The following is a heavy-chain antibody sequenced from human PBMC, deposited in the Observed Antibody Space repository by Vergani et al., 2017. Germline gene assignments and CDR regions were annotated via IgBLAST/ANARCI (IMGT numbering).Heavy chain of an antibody. CDR3: ARAGLWFGELLGSYYYYCMDV. D-gene: IGHD3-10*01. J-gene: IGHJ6*02. CDR1: GFTFSSYS. CDR2: ISSSSSYI. V-gene: IGHV3-21*01. Sequence: EVQLVESGGGLVKPGGSLRLSCAASGFTFSSYSMNWVRQAPGKGLEWVSSISSSSSYIYYADSVKGRFTISRDNAKNSLYLQMNSLRAEDTAVYYCARAGLWFGELLGSYYYYCMDVWGQGTVTVSS.